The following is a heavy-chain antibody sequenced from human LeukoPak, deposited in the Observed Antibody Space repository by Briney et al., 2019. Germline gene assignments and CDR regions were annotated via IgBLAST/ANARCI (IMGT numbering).Heavy chain of an antibody. CDR3: ARTNPWELKYYFDY. CDR2: INPKSGGT. Sequence: ASVKVSCKAAGYTFIDYYIHWVRQAPGQGLEWMGWINPKSGGTHYAQKFQGRVTMTRDTSITTAYMEVTRLTSDDTAVYYCARTNPWELKYYFDYWGQGTLVTVSS. J-gene: IGHJ4*02. V-gene: IGHV1-2*02. D-gene: IGHD1-7*01. CDR1: GYTFIDYY.